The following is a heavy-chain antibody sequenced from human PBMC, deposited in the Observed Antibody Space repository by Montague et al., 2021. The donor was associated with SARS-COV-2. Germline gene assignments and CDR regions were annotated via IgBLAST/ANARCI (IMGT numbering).Heavy chain of an antibody. CDR3: ARGPITVTTFYYYYGMDV. CDR2: INHSGST. D-gene: IGHD4-17*01. V-gene: IGHV4-34*01. Sequence: SETLSLTCAVYGGSFSGYYWSWIRQLPGKGLEWIGEINHSGSTNYNPSLKSRVTISVDTSKNQFSLKLSSVTAADTAVYYCARGPITVTTFYYYYGMDVWGQGTTVTVSS. J-gene: IGHJ6*02. CDR1: GGSFSGYY.